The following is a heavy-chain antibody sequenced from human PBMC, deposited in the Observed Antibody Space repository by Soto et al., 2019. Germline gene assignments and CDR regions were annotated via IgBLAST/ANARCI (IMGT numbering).Heavy chain of an antibody. J-gene: IGHJ6*01. D-gene: IGHD6-13*01. CDR3: TRDAQQLAKSGVVV. V-gene: IGHV3-33*01. CDR2: LWAGGNYA. CDR1: GFNFNYHG. Sequence: QVRLVDSGGNVVQPGRSLRLSGATSGFNFNYHGMHWVRQAPGKGLEWVAHLWAGGNYAYYAYSVKGRFTISSDQSTNTLYLQMHSLGAEDTAVYYCTRDAQQLAKSGVVVGGQGNTVTVSS.